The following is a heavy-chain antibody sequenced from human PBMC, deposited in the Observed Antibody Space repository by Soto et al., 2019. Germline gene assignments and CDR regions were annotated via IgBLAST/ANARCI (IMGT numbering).Heavy chain of an antibody. CDR1: GFTFSNLR. J-gene: IGHJ4*02. V-gene: IGHV3-74*01. CDR3: ARQTGLGATNY. Sequence: PGGSLRISCAGSGFTFSNLRMHWVRQAPGKVLVWVARINTDVSVTSHADSVKGRFTISRDNAKTTLYLQMNSLREEDSAMYYCARQTGLGATNYWGRGTLVTVSS. CDR2: INTDVSVT. D-gene: IGHD1-26*01.